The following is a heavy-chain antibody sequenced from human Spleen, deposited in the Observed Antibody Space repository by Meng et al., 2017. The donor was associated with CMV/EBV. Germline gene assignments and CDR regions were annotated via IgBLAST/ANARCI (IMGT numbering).Heavy chain of an antibody. CDR3: ARELVTTKGGNWFDP. V-gene: IGHV1-2*02. Sequence: SGYTFTGYYMHWVRQAPGQGLEWMGWINPNSGGTNYAQKFQGRVTMTRDTSISTVYMELSRLTSDDTAVYYCARELVTTKGGNWFDPWGQGTLVTVSS. CDR1: GYTFTGYY. D-gene: IGHD1-1*01. J-gene: IGHJ5*02. CDR2: INPNSGGT.